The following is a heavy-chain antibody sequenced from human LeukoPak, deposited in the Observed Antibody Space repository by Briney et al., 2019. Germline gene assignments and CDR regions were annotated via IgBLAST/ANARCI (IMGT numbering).Heavy chain of an antibody. CDR3: ARDAHTVRYFDWLDY. Sequence: PGGSLRLSCAASGFTFSTYAMNWVRQAPGQGLEWVALISNDGTNKYYADSVKGRFTISRDNSKNTLYLQMNSLRTEDTAVYYCARDAHTVRYFDWLDYWGQGTLVTVSS. J-gene: IGHJ4*02. D-gene: IGHD3-9*01. V-gene: IGHV3-30-3*01. CDR1: GFTFSTYA. CDR2: ISNDGTNK.